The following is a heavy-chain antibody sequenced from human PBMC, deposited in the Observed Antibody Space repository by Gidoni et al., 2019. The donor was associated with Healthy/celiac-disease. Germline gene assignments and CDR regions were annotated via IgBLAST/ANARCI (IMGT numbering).Heavy chain of an antibody. D-gene: IGHD6-19*01. CDR2: IKSNTDGGTT. Sequence: EVQLVESGGGLVKPGGSRRLACAASGFNFSNAWMSWVRQAPGKGLEWVGRIKSNTDGGTTDYAAPVKGRFTISRDDSKNTLYLQMNSLKTEDTAVYYCTTVLHSSGWQYYFDYWGQGTLVTVSS. V-gene: IGHV3-15*01. CDR1: GFNFSNAW. J-gene: IGHJ4*02. CDR3: TTVLHSSGWQYYFDY.